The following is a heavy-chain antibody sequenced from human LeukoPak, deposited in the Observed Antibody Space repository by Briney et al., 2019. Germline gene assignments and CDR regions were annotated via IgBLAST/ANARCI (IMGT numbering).Heavy chain of an antibody. D-gene: IGHD2-2*02. Sequence: GGSLRLSCAASGFTFSSYGMHWVRQAPGNGLEWVAIISNDGSNKYYADSVKGRFTISRDNSKNTLYLQMNSLRAEGTAVYYCAKDRLDIVVVPAAIPGTDFDYWGQGTLVTVSS. J-gene: IGHJ4*02. V-gene: IGHV3-30*18. CDR1: GFTFSSYG. CDR3: AKDRLDIVVVPAAIPGTDFDY. CDR2: ISNDGSNK.